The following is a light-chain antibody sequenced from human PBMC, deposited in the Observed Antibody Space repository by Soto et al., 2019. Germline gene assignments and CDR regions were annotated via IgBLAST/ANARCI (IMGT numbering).Light chain of an antibody. V-gene: IGKV3-15*01. J-gene: IGKJ3*01. CDR2: GAS. CDR3: QQYNNWPPLFT. CDR1: QSVNSN. Sequence: EIVLTQSPATLSVSPGERATLSCRASQSVNSNLTWYQQKPGQAPRLLIYGASTRAAGIPARFSGTGSETDFTLTISSLQSEDFAVYFCQQYNNWPPLFTFGPGTKVDIK.